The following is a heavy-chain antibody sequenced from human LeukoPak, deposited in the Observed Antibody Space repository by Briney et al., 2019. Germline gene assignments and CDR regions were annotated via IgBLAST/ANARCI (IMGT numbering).Heavy chain of an antibody. V-gene: IGHV3-23*01. CDR3: ARGPPAGDYYYYYGMDV. CDR2: ISGSGGST. J-gene: IGHJ6*02. Sequence: GGSLRLSCAASGFTFSSYAMSWVRQAPGKGLEWVSAISGSGGSTYYADSVKGRFTISRDNAKNTLYLQMNSLRAEDTAVYYCARGPPAGDYYYYYGMDVWGQGTTVTVSS. D-gene: IGHD2-21*02. CDR1: GFTFSSYA.